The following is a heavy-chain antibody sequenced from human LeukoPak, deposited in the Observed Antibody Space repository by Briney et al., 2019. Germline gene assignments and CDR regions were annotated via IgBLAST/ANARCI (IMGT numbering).Heavy chain of an antibody. Sequence: GASVKVSCKASGYTFTSYGISWVRQAPGQGLEWMGWISAYNGNTNYAQKLQGRVTMTTDTSTSTAYMELRSLRSDDTAVYYYARGDYGGNSWNWFDPWGQGTLVTVSS. V-gene: IGHV1-18*01. CDR1: GYTFTSYG. J-gene: IGHJ5*02. D-gene: IGHD4-23*01. CDR2: ISAYNGNT. CDR3: ARGDYGGNSWNWFDP.